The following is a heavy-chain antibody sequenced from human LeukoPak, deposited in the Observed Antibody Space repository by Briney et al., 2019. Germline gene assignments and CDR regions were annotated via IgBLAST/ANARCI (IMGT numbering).Heavy chain of an antibody. CDR1: GGSISSYY. D-gene: IGHD5-18*01. V-gene: IGHV4-59*12. J-gene: IGHJ4*02. CDR2: IYYSGTT. Sequence: SETLPLTCTVSGGSISSYYWSWIRQPPGKGLEWIGYIYYSGTTNYNPSLKSRVTISVDTSKNQFSLKLSSVTAADTAVYYCARGYRNQLWLRGNYFDYWGQGTLVTVSS. CDR3: ARGYRNQLWLRGNYFDY.